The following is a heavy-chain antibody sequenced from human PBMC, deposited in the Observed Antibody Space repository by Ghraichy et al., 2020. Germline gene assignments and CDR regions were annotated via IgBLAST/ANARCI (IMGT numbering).Heavy chain of an antibody. Sequence: GGSLRLSCAASGLTFSSYWMHWVRQAPGKGLEWVSHIKTDGSTTNYADSVRGRFTISRDNAKNTLYLQMNSLRADDTAVYYCSTSPRADRGNHWGQGTLVTVSS. CDR2: IKTDGSTT. J-gene: IGHJ5*02. CDR1: GLTFSSYW. D-gene: IGHD3-10*01. V-gene: IGHV3-74*01. CDR3: STSPRADRGNH.